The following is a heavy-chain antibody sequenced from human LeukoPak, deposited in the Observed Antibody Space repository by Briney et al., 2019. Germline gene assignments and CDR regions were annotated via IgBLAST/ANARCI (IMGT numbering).Heavy chain of an antibody. CDR2: ISSSSSYI. CDR1: GFTFSSYS. CDR3: ARDLYRWYYFDY. D-gene: IGHD2-8*02. Sequence: GGSLRLSCAASGFTFSSYSMNWVRQAPGKGLEWVTSISSSSSYIYYADSVKGRFTISRDNAKNSLYLQINSLSAEDTAVYYCARDLYRWYYFDYWGQGTLVTVSS. J-gene: IGHJ4*02. V-gene: IGHV3-21*01.